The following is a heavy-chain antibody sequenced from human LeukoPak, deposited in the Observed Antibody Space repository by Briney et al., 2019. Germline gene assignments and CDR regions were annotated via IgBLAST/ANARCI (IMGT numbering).Heavy chain of an antibody. V-gene: IGHV3-30-3*02. CDR2: ISHDGNNK. Sequence: PGGSLRLSCAASGLTFSSYTMHWVRQAPGTGLEWVALISHDGNNKFYADSVKGRFTISRDNSKNTLNLQMNSLRAEDTAMYYCAKPSAWSGDYAFDMWGHGTWVTDSS. D-gene: IGHD3-10*01. CDR1: GLTFSSYT. J-gene: IGHJ3*02. CDR3: AKPSAWSGDYAFDM.